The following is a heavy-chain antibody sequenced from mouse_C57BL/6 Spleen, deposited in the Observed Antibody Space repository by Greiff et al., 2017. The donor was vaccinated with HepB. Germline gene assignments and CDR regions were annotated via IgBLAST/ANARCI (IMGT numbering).Heavy chain of an antibody. CDR2: IDPETGGT. Sequence: QVHVKQSGAELVRPGASVTLSCKASGYTFTDYEMHWVKQTPVHGLEWIGAIDPETGGTAYNQKFKGKAILTADKSSSTAYMELRSLTSEDSAVYYCTHAMDYWGQGTSVTVSS. CDR3: THAMDY. V-gene: IGHV1-15*01. CDR1: GYTFTDYE. J-gene: IGHJ4*01.